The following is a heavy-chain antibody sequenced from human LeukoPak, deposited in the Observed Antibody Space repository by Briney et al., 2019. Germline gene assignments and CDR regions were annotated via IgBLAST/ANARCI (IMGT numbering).Heavy chain of an antibody. J-gene: IGHJ4*02. Sequence: SETLSLTCAVSGGSISSSNWWSWVRQPPGKGLEWIGEIYHSGSTNYNPSLKSRVTISLGTSKNQFSLKLNSVTAADTAVYYCARTLLGRLFDYWGQGTLVTVSS. CDR1: GGSISSSNW. CDR2: IYHSGST. V-gene: IGHV4-4*02. CDR3: ARTLLGRLFDY. D-gene: IGHD2-8*02.